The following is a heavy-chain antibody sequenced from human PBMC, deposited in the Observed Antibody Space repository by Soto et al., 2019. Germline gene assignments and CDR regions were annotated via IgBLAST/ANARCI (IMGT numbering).Heavy chain of an antibody. J-gene: IGHJ4*02. CDR1: GYTFTSYG. CDR2: ISAYNGNT. Sequence: QVQLVQSGAEVKKPGASVKVSCKASGYTFTSYGISWVRQAPGQGLEWMGWISAYNGNTNYAQKLQGRVTMATDKSTSTAYMELRSLRSDDTAVYYCARGGYYYDSSGYSYYFDYWGQGTLVTVSS. CDR3: ARGGYYYDSSGYSYYFDY. D-gene: IGHD3-22*01. V-gene: IGHV1-18*01.